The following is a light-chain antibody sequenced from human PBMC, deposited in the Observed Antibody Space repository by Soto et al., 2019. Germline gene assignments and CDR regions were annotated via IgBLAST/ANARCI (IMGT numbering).Light chain of an antibody. V-gene: IGKV3-20*01. CDR2: GAS. CDR3: HHYGSSIT. J-gene: IGKJ5*01. Sequence: EIVLTQSPGTLSLSPGERATFSCRASQSISNTYIAWYQQKPGQAPGPLIYGASSRATGIPDRFSGSGSGTDFTLTISRLEPEDFAVYYCHHYGSSITFGQGTRLEIK. CDR1: QSISNTY.